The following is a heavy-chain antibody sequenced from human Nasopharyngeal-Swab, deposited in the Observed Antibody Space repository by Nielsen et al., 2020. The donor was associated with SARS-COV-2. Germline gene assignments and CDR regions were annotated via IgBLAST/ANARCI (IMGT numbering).Heavy chain of an antibody. V-gene: IGHV1-18*01. CDR2: ISAYNGNT. CDR3: ARDVWGPSIAAAAPYYYGMDV. Sequence: ASVKVSCKASGYTFTSYGISWVRQAPGQGLEWMGWISAYNGNTNYAQKLQGRVTMTTDTSTSTAYMELRSLRSEDTAVYYCARDVWGPSIAAAAPYYYGMDVWGQGTTVTVSS. J-gene: IGHJ6*02. CDR1: GYTFTSYG. D-gene: IGHD6-13*01.